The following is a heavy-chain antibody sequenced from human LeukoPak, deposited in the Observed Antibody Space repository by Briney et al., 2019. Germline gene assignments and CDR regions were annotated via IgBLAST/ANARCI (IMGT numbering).Heavy chain of an antibody. CDR3: ARENYYYYYYMDV. CDR2: IYHSENT. V-gene: IGHV4-4*02. J-gene: IGHJ6*03. Sequence: PSETLSLTCAVSGGSISNYNWWSCVRQPPGRGLEWIGEIYHSENTNYNPSLKSRVTISVDKSKNQFSLKLSSVTAADTAVYYCARENYYYYYYMDVWGKGTTVTVSS. CDR1: GGSISNYNW.